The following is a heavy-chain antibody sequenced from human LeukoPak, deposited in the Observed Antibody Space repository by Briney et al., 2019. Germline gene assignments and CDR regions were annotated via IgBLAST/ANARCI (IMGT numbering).Heavy chain of an antibody. D-gene: IGHD5-18*01. CDR2: IIPIFGTA. Sequence: GSSVKVSCKASGGTFSSYAISWVRQAPGQGLEWMGGIIPIFGTAYYAQKFQGRVTITADESTSTAYMELSSLRPEDTAVYYCATSVDTAMGQGDYWGQGTLVTVSS. CDR3: ATSVDTAMGQGDY. J-gene: IGHJ4*02. CDR1: GGTFSSYA. V-gene: IGHV1-69*01.